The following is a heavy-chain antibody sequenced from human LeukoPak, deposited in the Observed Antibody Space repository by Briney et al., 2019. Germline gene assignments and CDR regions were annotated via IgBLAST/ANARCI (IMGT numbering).Heavy chain of an antibody. CDR3: ARELESGYDFWSGYPAWFDP. CDR1: GFTFDDYA. J-gene: IGHJ5*02. CDR2: IKQDGSEK. V-gene: IGHV3-7*01. D-gene: IGHD3-3*01. Sequence: GGSLRLSCAASGFTFDDYAMHWVRQAPGKGLEWVANIKQDGSEKYYVDSVKGRFTISRDNAKNSLYLQMNSLRAEDTAVYYCARELESGYDFWSGYPAWFDPWGQGTLVTVSS.